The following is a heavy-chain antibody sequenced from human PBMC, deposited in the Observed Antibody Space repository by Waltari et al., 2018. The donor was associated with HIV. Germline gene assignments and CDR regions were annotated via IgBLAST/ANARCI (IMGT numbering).Heavy chain of an antibody. J-gene: IGHJ4*02. CDR3: ASYSSSFPGY. CDR1: GLPFGAFS. Sequence: EVQLVESGGGLVRPGGSLGLSRAPCGLPFGAFSLTGVRQAPGKGLGWVSSISSSSSYIYYADSVKGRFTISRDNAKNSLYLQMNSLRAEDTAVYYCASYSSSFPGYWGQGTLVTVSS. D-gene: IGHD6-6*01. CDR2: ISSSSSYI. V-gene: IGHV3-21*01.